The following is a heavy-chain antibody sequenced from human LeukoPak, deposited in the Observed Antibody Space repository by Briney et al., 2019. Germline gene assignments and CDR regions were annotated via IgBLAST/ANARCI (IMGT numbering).Heavy chain of an antibody. V-gene: IGHV1-8*01. J-gene: IGHJ4*02. CDR1: GYTFTSYD. Sequence: ASVKVSCKASGYTFTSYDINWVRQATGQGLEWMGWMNPNSGNTGYARKFQGRVTMTRNTSISTAYMELSSLRSEDTAVYYCARGLSRKKFGELSYYFDYWGQGTLVTVSS. D-gene: IGHD3-10*01. CDR3: ARGLSRKKFGELSYYFDY. CDR2: MNPNSGNT.